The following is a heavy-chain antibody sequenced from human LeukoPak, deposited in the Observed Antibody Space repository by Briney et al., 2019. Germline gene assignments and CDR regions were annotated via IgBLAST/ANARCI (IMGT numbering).Heavy chain of an antibody. CDR2: ICAYNGNT. CDR3: ARVKGKQGNANDY. J-gene: IGHJ4*02. V-gene: IGHV1-18*01. CDR1: GYIFPSYG. D-gene: IGHD6-13*01. Sequence: ASVNVSFKSSGYIFPSYGCNWVRQAPAQGLAGMGWICAYNGNTNYAQKLQERATITTDTSTSTAYMELRSLRSDDTAVYYCARVKGKQGNANDYWGQGTLVTVSS.